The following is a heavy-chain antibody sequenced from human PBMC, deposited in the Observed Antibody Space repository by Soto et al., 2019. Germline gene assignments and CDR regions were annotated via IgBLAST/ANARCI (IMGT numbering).Heavy chain of an antibody. J-gene: IGHJ4*02. V-gene: IGHV3-15*01. CDR3: TADTVPPDLFDY. D-gene: IGHD4-4*01. CDR1: GFTFSNAW. Sequence: EVQLVESGGGLVKPGESLRLSCAVSGFTFSNAWMNWVRQAPGKGLEWVGRIKRKRDGGTTDYAAPVKGRFTISRDDSKNTQYLQMNSLTIEDTAVYYCTADTVPPDLFDYWGQGTLVTVYS. CDR2: IKRKRDGGTT.